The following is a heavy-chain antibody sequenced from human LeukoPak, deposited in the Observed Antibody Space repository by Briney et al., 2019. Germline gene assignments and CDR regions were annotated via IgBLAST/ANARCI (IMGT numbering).Heavy chain of an antibody. CDR1: GGSISSYY. V-gene: IGHV4-59*01. CDR3: ARDPSIAGYHYGMDV. Sequence: ETLXLTCTVSGGSISSYYWSWIRQPPGKGLEWIGYIYYSGSTNYNPSLKSRVTISVDTSKNQFSLKLSSVTAADTAVYYCARDPSIAGYHYGMDVWGQGTTVTVSS. D-gene: IGHD1-26*01. J-gene: IGHJ6*02. CDR2: IYYSGST.